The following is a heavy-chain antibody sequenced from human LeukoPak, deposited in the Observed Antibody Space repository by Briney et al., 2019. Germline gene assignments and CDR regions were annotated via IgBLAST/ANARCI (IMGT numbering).Heavy chain of an antibody. V-gene: IGHV4-61*08. D-gene: IGHD6-19*01. CDR3: ARYVYDSGWYPQSRWFDP. J-gene: IGHJ5*02. CDR2: VYYSGST. Sequence: SETLSLTCSVSGGSVSSVDFYWSWVRQPPGKGLEWIGYVYYSGSTSYSPSLKSRVTISIDTSKNQFSLKLTSVTAADTAVYFCARYVYDSGWYPQSRWFDPWGQGTLVTVSS. CDR1: GGSVSSVDFY.